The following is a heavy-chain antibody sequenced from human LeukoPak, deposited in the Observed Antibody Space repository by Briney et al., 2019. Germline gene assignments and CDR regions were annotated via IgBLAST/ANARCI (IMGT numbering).Heavy chain of an antibody. CDR3: ARHASHHCDFWSGEKPHFDY. CDR1: GGSISSYY. V-gene: IGHV4-59*08. Sequence: SETLSLTCTVSGGSISSYYWSWIRQPPGKGLEWIGYIYYSGSTNYNPSLKSRVTISVDTSKNQFSLKLSSVTAADTAVYYCARHASHHCDFWSGEKPHFDYWGQGTLVTVSS. D-gene: IGHD3-3*01. CDR2: IYYSGST. J-gene: IGHJ4*02.